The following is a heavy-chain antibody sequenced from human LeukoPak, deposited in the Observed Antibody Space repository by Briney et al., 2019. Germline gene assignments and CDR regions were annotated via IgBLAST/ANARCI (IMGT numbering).Heavy chain of an antibody. D-gene: IGHD4-17*01. V-gene: IGHV4-31*03. J-gene: IGHJ6*02. CDR3: ARARSDYGDYIYYYYYGMDV. CDR1: GGSISSSRYH. Sequence: PSETLSLTCTVSGGSISSSRYHWGWIRQHPGKGLEWIGHSQYSGSTYYNPSLQGRATVSVDTSKNRFCLKLRSVTAADTAVYYCARARSDYGDYIYYYYYGMDVWGQGTTVTVSS. CDR2: SQYSGST.